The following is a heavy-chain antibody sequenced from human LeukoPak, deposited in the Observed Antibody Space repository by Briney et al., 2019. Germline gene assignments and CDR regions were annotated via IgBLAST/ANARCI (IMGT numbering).Heavy chain of an antibody. CDR2: ISTYNGYA. CDR3: ARNSSDWYGYMDV. CDR1: GYTFTSYG. V-gene: IGHV1-18*01. Sequence: ASVKVSCKASGYTFTSYGISWVRQAPGQGLEWMGWISTYNGYANYVQKFQGRVIMTTETSTNTAYMVLRSLRSDDTAVYYCARNSSDWYGYMDVWGKGTTVTVSS. D-gene: IGHD6-19*01. J-gene: IGHJ6*04.